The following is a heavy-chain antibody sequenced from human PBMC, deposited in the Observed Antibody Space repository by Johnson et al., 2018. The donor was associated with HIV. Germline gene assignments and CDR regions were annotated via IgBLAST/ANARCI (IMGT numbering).Heavy chain of an antibody. Sequence: VQLVESGGGVVRPGGSLRLSCAASGFTFDDYGMSWVRQAPGKGLEWVSGINWNGGSTGYADSVKGRFNISRDNAKNSLFLQMNSLRAEDTALYYCARRGWELWTTQNAFDIWGQGTMVTVSS. CDR1: GFTFDDYG. CDR3: ARRGWELWTTQNAFDI. J-gene: IGHJ3*02. D-gene: IGHD1-26*01. V-gene: IGHV3-20*04. CDR2: INWNGGST.